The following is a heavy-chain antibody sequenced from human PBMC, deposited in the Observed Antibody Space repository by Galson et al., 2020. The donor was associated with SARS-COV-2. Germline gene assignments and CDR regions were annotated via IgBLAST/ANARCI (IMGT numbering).Heavy chain of an antibody. D-gene: IGHD3-9*01. Sequence: SQTLSRPCAISGDSVSSNSAAWNCIRPSPSRGLEWLGRTYYRSTWHNDDAVSVKSRITINPATPKNLFTLQLDSVTPEDTAVYYCARDGGTGWALNWFDPWGQGTLVTVSS. V-gene: IGHV6-1*01. CDR3: ARDGGTGWALNWFDP. CDR2: TYYRSTWHN. J-gene: IGHJ5*02. CDR1: GDSVSSNSAA.